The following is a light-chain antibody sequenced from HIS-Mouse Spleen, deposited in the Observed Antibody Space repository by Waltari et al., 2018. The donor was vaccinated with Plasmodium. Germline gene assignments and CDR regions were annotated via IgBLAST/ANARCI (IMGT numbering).Light chain of an antibody. J-gene: IGLJ2*01. CDR2: QDS. CDR1: KLGDKY. V-gene: IGLV3-1*01. Sequence: SYELTQPPSVSVSPGQTASITCSGDKLGDKYACWYKQKPGQSPVLGIYQDSKRPSGIPGRFSGSNSGNTATLTISGTQAMDEADYYCQAWDSSTVVFGGGTKLTVL. CDR3: QAWDSSTVV.